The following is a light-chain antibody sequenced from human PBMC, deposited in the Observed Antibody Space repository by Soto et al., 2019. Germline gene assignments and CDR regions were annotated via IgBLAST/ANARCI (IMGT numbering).Light chain of an antibody. CDR3: QRTYSDPPWT. CDR2: VAS. CDR1: QDIRSS. V-gene: IGKV1-39*01. J-gene: IGKJ1*01. Sequence: DIQMTQSPSFLSASVGDRVTITCRASQDIRSSLNWYQQKPGKAPKFLIYVASSLQTAVPPRFSGSGSGTDFTLTISGLQAEDYATYFCQRTYSDPPWTFGQGTKVEV.